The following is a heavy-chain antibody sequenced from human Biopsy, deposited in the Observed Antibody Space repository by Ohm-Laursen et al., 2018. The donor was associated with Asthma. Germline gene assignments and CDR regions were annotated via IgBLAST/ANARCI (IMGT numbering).Heavy chain of an antibody. Sequence: SETLSLTCTVYGGYLTGHYWNWIRQPPGKGLVWIGEIDQSGYTNYNPSLKSRITISADTSKNQFHLNLSSVTAADTAVYFCARAAITGIRGWFDPWGQGTQVTVSS. J-gene: IGHJ5*02. V-gene: IGHV4-34*01. CDR2: IDQSGYT. CDR1: GGYLTGHY. CDR3: ARAAITGIRGWFDP. D-gene: IGHD1-20*01.